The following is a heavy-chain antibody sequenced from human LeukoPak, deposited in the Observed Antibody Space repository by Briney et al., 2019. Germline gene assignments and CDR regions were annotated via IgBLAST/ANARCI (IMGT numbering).Heavy chain of an antibody. CDR2: ISYDGSNK. V-gene: IGHV3-30*18. CDR1: XXFSSYG. CDR3: AKGSWTVDY. D-gene: IGHD3-10*01. J-gene: IGHJ4*02. Sequence: XXFSSYGMHWVRPAPGKGLEWVAVISYDGSNKYYADSVKGRFTISRDNSKNTLYLQMNSLRAEDTAVYYCAKGSWTVDYWGQGTLVTVSS.